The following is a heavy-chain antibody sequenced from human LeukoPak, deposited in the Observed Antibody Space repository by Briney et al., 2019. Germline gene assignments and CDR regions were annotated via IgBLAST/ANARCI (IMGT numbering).Heavy chain of an antibody. CDR1: GYTFTTYY. J-gene: IGHJ3*02. V-gene: IGHV1-46*01. CDR3: ARDPYDDSGCNYWPHAFDI. Sequence: ASVKVSCKASGYTFTTYYMHWVRQAPGQGLEWMGMINPRGGSASYEQRFQGRVSMTRDMSTSTVYLEMSSLRSEDTAVYYCARDPYDDSGCNYWPHAFDIWGQGTMVAVSS. D-gene: IGHD3-22*01. CDR2: INPRGGSA.